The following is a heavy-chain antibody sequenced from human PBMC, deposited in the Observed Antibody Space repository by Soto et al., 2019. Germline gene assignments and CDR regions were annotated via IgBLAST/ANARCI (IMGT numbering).Heavy chain of an antibody. V-gene: IGHV4-39*02. CDR1: GGSVSSNSYS. D-gene: IGHD6-6*01. CDR3: AREANIPARLDS. J-gene: IGHJ4*02. Sequence: SETLSLTCTVSGGSVSSNSYSWGWIRQSPGKGLEWIGTIYSTENTYYHPSLLSRVTISVDTSMNQFSLKLSSVTAADTAVYYCAREANIPARLDSWGQGTLVTVSS. CDR2: IYSTENT.